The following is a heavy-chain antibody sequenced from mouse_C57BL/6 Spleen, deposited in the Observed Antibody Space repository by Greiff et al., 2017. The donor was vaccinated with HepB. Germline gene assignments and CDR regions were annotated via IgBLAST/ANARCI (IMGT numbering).Heavy chain of an antibody. D-gene: IGHD2-10*01. CDR3: ARGFAYYGNYTFAY. CDR1: GYTFTSYW. CDR2: IHPNSGST. Sequence: VQLQQPGAELVKPGASVKLSCKASGYTFTSYWMHWVKQRPGQGLEWIGMIHPNSGSTNYNEKFKSKATLTVDKSSSTAYMQLSILTSEDSAVYYCARGFAYYGNYTFAYWGQGTLVTVSA. J-gene: IGHJ3*01. V-gene: IGHV1-64*01.